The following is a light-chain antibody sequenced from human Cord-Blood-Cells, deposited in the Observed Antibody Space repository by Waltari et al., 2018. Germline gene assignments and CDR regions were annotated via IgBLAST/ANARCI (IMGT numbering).Light chain of an antibody. CDR2: EGS. Sequence: QSALTQPASVSGSPGQSITISCTGTSSDVGSYNLVSWYQHHPGKAPKLMIFEGSKRLYGVSNRFSGSKSVNTTSLTIAVLQAQNESDYYRFSYAGRSTSVFGGGTKLTVL. V-gene: IGLV2-23*01. CDR3: FSYAGRSTSV. J-gene: IGLJ3*02. CDR1: SSDVGSYNL.